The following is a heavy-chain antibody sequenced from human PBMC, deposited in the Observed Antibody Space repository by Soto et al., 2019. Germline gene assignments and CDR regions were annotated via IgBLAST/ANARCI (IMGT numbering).Heavy chain of an antibody. Sequence: LRLSCAASGFTFSSYGMHWVRQAPGKGLEWVAVIWYDGSNKYYADSVKGRFTISRDNSKNTLYLQMNSLRAEDTAVYYCAREGPYYYYDSSGYQAFDYWGQGTLVTVSS. CDR2: IWYDGSNK. V-gene: IGHV3-33*01. D-gene: IGHD3-22*01. CDR1: GFTFSSYG. J-gene: IGHJ4*02. CDR3: AREGPYYYYDSSGYQAFDY.